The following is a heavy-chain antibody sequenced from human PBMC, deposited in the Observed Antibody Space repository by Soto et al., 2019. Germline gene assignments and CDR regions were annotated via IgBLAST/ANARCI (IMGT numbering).Heavy chain of an antibody. CDR1: GGSFSGYY. Sequence: QVQLQQWGAGLLKPSETLSLTCAVYGGSFSGYYWSWIRQPPGKGLEWIGEINHSGSTNYNPSLKSRVTISVDTSKNQFSLKLSSVTAADTAVYYCARPSPYGSGSRGGYFQHWGQGTLVTVSS. CDR3: ARPSPYGSGSRGGYFQH. CDR2: INHSGST. D-gene: IGHD3-10*01. V-gene: IGHV4-34*01. J-gene: IGHJ1*01.